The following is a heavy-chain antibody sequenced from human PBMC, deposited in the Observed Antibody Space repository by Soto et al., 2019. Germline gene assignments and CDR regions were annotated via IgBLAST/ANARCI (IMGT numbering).Heavy chain of an antibody. CDR3: AKGVPSPTQHAFDI. CDR1: GFSFSSYD. CDR2: ISYDGSDK. V-gene: IGHV3-30*18. J-gene: IGHJ3*02. Sequence: QVHLVESGGGVVQRGRSLRLSCAASGFSFSSYDMHWVRQAPGKGLEWVAMISYDGSDKYFSDSVKGRLTISRDNSKNTVSLEVNSLRTKDTAAYYCAKGVPSPTQHAFDIWGQGTMVTVSS.